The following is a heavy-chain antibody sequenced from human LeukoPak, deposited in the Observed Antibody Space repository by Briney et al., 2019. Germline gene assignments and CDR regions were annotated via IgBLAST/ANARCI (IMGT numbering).Heavy chain of an antibody. CDR3: TREYYDSSGTPGRSDY. V-gene: IGHV3-33*08. CDR1: GFTFSSYW. D-gene: IGHD3-22*01. J-gene: IGHJ4*02. CDR2: IWFDGSNI. Sequence: PGGSLRLSCAASGFTFSSYWMHWVRQAPGKGLVWVAIIWFDGSNIYYADSVKGRFTISRDNSKNTLFLQMNSLRAEDTAVYYCTREYYDSSGTPGRSDYWGQGTLVTVSS.